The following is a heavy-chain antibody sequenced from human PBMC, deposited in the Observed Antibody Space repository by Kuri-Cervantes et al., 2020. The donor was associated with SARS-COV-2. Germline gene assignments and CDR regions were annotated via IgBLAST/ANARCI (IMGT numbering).Heavy chain of an antibody. J-gene: IGHJ6*03. CDR3: ARASTYCSSTSCYDYYYMDV. Sequence: SVKVSCKASGGTFSSCAISWVRQAPGQGLELMGRIIPIFGTANYAQKFQGRVTITADESTSTAYMELSSLRSEDTAVYYCARASTYCSSTSCYDYYYMDVWGKGTTVT. CDR2: IIPIFGTA. CDR1: GGTFSSCA. D-gene: IGHD2-2*01. V-gene: IGHV1-69*13.